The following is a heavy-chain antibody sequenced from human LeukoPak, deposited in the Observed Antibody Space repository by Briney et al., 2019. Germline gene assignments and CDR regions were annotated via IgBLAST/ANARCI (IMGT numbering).Heavy chain of an antibody. CDR3: ARLYSSSGYWDAFDI. CDR2: ILQNLGIA. CDR1: GGTFSSYA. D-gene: IGHD6-13*01. V-gene: IGHV1-69*04. J-gene: IGHJ3*02. Sequence: SVNLSCTASGGTFSSYAISWVRQAPGQGREGVVSILQNLGIAKYRQEFQRRVTIHGDKSKSIRYMELSSLRCEDRAVYYCARLYSSSGYWDAFDIWGQGTMVSVSS.